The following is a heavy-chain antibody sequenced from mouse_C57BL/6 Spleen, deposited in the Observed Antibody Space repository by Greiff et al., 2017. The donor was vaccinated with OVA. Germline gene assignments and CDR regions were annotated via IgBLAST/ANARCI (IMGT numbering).Heavy chain of an antibody. D-gene: IGHD1-1*01. CDR2: IDPSDSYT. J-gene: IGHJ2*01. CDR3: ARYYYGSSYEAFGY. Sequence: QVQLQQPGAELVMPGASVKLSCKASGYTFTSYWMHWVKQRPGQGLEWIGEIDPSDSYTNYNQKFKGKSTLTVDKSSSTAYMQRSSLTSEDSAVYYCARYYYGSSYEAFGYWGQGTTLTVSS. CDR1: GYTFTSYW. V-gene: IGHV1-69*01.